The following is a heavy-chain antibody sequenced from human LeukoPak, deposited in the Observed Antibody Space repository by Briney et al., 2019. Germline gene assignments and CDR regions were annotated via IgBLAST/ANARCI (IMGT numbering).Heavy chain of an antibody. J-gene: IGHJ5*02. Sequence: SETLSLTCAVYGGSFSGYYWSWIRQPPGKGLEWIGEINHSGSTNYNPSPKSRVTTSVDTSKNQFSLKLSSVTAADTVVYYCARGSPVPAALNWFDPWGQGTLVTVSS. D-gene: IGHD2-2*01. CDR3: ARGSPVPAALNWFDP. V-gene: IGHV4-34*01. CDR2: INHSGST. CDR1: GGSFSGYY.